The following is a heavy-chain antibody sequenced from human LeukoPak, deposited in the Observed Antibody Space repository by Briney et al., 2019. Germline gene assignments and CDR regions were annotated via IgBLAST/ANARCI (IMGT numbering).Heavy chain of an antibody. V-gene: IGHV4-34*01. CDR1: GGSFSGYY. CDR2: INHSRST. D-gene: IGHD3-10*01. CDR3: ATLPYYYGSGSLY. J-gene: IGHJ4*02. Sequence: SETLSLTCAVYGGSFSGYYWSWIRQPPGKGLEWIGEINHSRSTNYNPSLKSRVTISVDTSKNQFSLKLSSVTAADTAVYYCATLPYYYGSGSLYWGQGTLVTVSS.